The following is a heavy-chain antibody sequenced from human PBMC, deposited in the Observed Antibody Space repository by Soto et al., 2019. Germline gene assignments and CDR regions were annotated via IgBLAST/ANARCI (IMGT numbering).Heavy chain of an antibody. CDR3: AREYSYDHSGYSSGEAAFDI. V-gene: IGHV4-30-2*01. J-gene: IGHJ3*02. Sequence: QLQLQESGSGLVKPSQTLSLTCAVSGGSISSGGYSWSWIREPPGKGLEWIGYIYHSGSTYYNPSLNSRATIPVDRSKTQFSLKLTSVTAADTALYYCAREYSYDHSGYSSGEAAFDIWGQGTMVTVSS. CDR1: GGSISSGGYS. D-gene: IGHD3-22*01. CDR2: IYHSGST.